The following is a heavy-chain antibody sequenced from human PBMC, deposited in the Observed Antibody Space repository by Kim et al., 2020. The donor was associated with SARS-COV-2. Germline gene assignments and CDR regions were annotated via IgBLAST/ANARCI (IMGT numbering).Heavy chain of an antibody. CDR1: GFNVSVNY. Sequence: GGSLRLSCAASGFNVSVNYMRWVRQAPGKGLEFVSILYSGGGTYYADSVKGRFTISRDSSKNTVFLQMNSLSAADTAVYYCANRSLRSPGWGQGTLVTVSS. J-gene: IGHJ4*02. D-gene: IGHD6-13*01. V-gene: IGHV3-53*01. CDR3: ANRSLRSPG. CDR2: LYSGGGT.